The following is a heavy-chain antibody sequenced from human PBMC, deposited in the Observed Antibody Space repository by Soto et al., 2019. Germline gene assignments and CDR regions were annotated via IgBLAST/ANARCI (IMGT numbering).Heavy chain of an antibody. CDR1: GGSISSYY. D-gene: IGHD4-17*01. CDR2: IYYSGST. CDR3: AREGDYGDYWGWFDP. Sequence: PSETLSLTCTVSGGSISSYYWSWIRQPPGKGLEWIGYIYYSGSTNYNPSLKSRVTISVDTSKNQFSLKLSSVTAADTAVYYCAREGDYGDYWGWFDPWGQGTLVTVS. J-gene: IGHJ5*02. V-gene: IGHV4-59*01.